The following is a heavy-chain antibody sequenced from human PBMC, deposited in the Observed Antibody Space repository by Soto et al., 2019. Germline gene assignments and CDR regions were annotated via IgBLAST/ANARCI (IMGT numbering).Heavy chain of an antibody. D-gene: IGHD1-1*01. V-gene: IGHV4-28*01. CDR1: GYSISSSNW. CDR3: ARTAWDDLPHNRFDP. J-gene: IGHJ5*01. Sequence: QVQLQESGPGLVKPSDTLSLTCAVSGYSISSSNWWGWIRQPPGKGLEWIGYIYYSGSTYYNLSLKRRVTLSVDTSKNQFPLKLSSVTAVDTAVYYCARTAWDDLPHNRFDPWGQGTLVTVSS. CDR2: IYYSGST.